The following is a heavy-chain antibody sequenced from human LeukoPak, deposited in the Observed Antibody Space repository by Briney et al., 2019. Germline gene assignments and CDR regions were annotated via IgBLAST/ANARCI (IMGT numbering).Heavy chain of an antibody. J-gene: IGHJ4*02. V-gene: IGHV4-59*01. CDR2: IYYSGST. D-gene: IGHD5-18*01. Sequence: PSETLSLTCTVSGGSISSYYWSWIRQPPGEGLEWIGYIYYSGSTNYNPSLKSRVTISVDTSKNQFSLKLSSVTAADTAVYYCARGSAMVPSVDYWGQGTLVTVSS. CDR3: ARGSAMVPSVDY. CDR1: GGSISSYY.